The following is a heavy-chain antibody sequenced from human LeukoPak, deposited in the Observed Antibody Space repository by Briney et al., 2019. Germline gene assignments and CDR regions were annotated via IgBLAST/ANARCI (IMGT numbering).Heavy chain of an antibody. CDR2: IEKDGSEI. Sequence: GGSLRLSCAASGFTFSNYWMNWIRQAPGKGMEWVAIIEKDGSEILYVDSVKGRFTISRDNAKNSLYLQMNSLRAEDTAVYYCAAGAGWLIDWWGQGTLVTVSS. V-gene: IGHV3-7*01. D-gene: IGHD6-19*01. CDR3: AAGAGWLIDW. J-gene: IGHJ4*02. CDR1: GFTFSNYW.